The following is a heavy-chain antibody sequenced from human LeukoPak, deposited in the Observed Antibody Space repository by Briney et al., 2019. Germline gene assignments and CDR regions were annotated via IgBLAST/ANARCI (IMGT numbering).Heavy chain of an antibody. D-gene: IGHD3-9*01. CDR3: ARDRRYYDILTGYLDY. J-gene: IGHJ4*02. CDR1: GFTFSSYN. Sequence: GGSLRLSCAASGFTFSSYNMNWVRQAPGKGLEWVSYISSSSSTIYYADSVKGRFTISRDNAKNSLYLQMNSLRAEDTAVYYCARDRRYYDILTGYLDYWGQGTLVTVSS. V-gene: IGHV3-48*04. CDR2: ISSSSSTI.